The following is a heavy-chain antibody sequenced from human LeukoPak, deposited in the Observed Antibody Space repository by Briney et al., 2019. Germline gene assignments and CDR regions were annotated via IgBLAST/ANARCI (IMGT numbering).Heavy chain of an antibody. Sequence: GGSLRLSCAASGFTFSSYGMHWVRQAPGKGLEWVAFIRYDGSNKYYADSVKGRFTISRDNSKNTLYLQMNSLRAEDTAVYYCAKQLRSRGEYFDYWGQGTLVTVSS. CDR3: AKQLRSRGEYFDY. V-gene: IGHV3-30*02. J-gene: IGHJ4*02. D-gene: IGHD3-3*01. CDR1: GFTFSSYG. CDR2: IRYDGSNK.